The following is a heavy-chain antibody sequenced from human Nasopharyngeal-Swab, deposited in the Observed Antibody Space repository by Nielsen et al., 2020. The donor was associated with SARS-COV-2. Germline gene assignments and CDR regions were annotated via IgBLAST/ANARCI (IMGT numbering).Heavy chain of an antibody. V-gene: IGHV1-18*01. J-gene: IGHJ6*02. CDR2: ISAYNGNT. CDR3: ARDEPEWFQYGMGV. Sequence: WVRQAPGQGLEWMGWISAYNGNTNYAQKLQGRVTMTTDTSTSTAYMELRSLRSDDTAVYYCARDEPEWFQYGMGVWGQGTTVTVSS. D-gene: IGHD3-3*01.